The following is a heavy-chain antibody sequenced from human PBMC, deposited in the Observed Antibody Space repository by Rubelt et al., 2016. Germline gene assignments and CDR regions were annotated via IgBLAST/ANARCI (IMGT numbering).Heavy chain of an antibody. D-gene: IGHD3-3*01. CDR1: GYTFTSYD. CDR2: MNPNSGNT. Sequence: QVQLVQSGAEVKKPGASVKVSCKASGYTFTSYDINWVRQATGQGLEWMGWMNPNSGNTGYAQKFQGSVTITTDTSTSTAYMELRSLRSEDTAVYYCAGGFLEWLGWGQGTLVTVSS. J-gene: IGHJ4*02. V-gene: IGHV1-8*01. CDR3: AGGFLEWLG.